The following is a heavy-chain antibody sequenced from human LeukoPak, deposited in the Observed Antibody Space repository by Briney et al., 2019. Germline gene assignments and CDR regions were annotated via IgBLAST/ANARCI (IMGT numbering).Heavy chain of an antibody. J-gene: IGHJ4*02. CDR2: IYPGDSDT. CDR3: ARHQYISGWHEYDD. Sequence: GESLKISCKGSGYIFTNYWIGWVRQMPGEGLEWVGIIYPGDSDTGYSPSFRGQVTISADKSISTAYLQWSSLKASDTAMYYCARHQYISGWHEYDDWGQGTLVTVSS. CDR1: GYIFTNYW. D-gene: IGHD6-19*01. V-gene: IGHV5-51*01.